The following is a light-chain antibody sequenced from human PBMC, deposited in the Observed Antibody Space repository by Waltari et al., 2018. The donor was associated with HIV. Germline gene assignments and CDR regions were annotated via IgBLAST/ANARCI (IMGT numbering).Light chain of an antibody. CDR1: QGIGRW. Sequence: DIQMTQSPSTLSASVGDRVTITCRASQGIGRWLAWYQQKPGRAPKLLIYKASSLERGVPSRFSGSGSGTEFTLSISSLQPDDVATYYCQEYNSIAGYTYGQGTKLEVK. CDR3: QEYNSIAGYT. V-gene: IGKV1-5*03. J-gene: IGKJ2*01. CDR2: KAS.